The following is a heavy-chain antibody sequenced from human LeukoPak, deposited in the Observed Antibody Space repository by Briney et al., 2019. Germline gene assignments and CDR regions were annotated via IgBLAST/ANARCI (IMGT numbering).Heavy chain of an antibody. Sequence: ASVQVSCKASGYTFTGYYIHWVRQAPGQGLEWMGCLNPNSGGTNYAQKFQGRVTMTRDTSISTAYLELSRLRSDDTAVYYCARDRFSSSWYYNWFDPWGQGTLVTVPS. CDR3: ARDRFSSSWYYNWFDP. J-gene: IGHJ5*02. CDR2: LNPNSGGT. D-gene: IGHD6-13*01. CDR1: GYTFTGYY. V-gene: IGHV1-2*02.